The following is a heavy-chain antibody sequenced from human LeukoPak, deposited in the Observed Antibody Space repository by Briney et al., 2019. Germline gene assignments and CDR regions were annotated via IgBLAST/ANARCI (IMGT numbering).Heavy chain of an antibody. J-gene: IGHJ5*02. D-gene: IGHD6-19*01. CDR3: AKDSRGIAVAAVPNWLDP. CDR1: GFTFSSYA. CDR2: ISGSGGST. Sequence: PGGSLRLSCAASGFTFSSYAMSWVRQAPGKGLEWVSAISGSGGSTYYADSVKGRFTISRDNSKNTLYLQMNSLRAEDTAVYYCAKDSRGIAVAAVPNWLDPWGQGTLVTVSS. V-gene: IGHV3-23*01.